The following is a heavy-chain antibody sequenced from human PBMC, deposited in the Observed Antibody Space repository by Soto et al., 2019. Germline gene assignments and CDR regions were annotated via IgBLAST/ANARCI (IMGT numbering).Heavy chain of an antibody. D-gene: IGHD1-7*01. Sequence: QVQLVQSGAEVKKPGSSVKVSCKASGGTFSSYPISWVRQAPGQGLEWMGGIIPIFGTANYAQKFQGRVMXTXGXXTSTAYMELSSLRSEDTAVYYCARGHNWKYFPFDYWGQGTLVTVSS. CDR1: GGTFSSYP. V-gene: IGHV1-69*05. CDR3: ARGHNWKYFPFDY. CDR2: IIPIFGTA. J-gene: IGHJ4*02.